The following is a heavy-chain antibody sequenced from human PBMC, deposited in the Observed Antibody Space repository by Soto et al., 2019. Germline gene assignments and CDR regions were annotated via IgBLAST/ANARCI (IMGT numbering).Heavy chain of an antibody. CDR3: VRMPPRVIDR. J-gene: IGHJ5*02. D-gene: IGHD2-2*01. V-gene: IGHV4-31*03. Sequence: PSETLSLTCTVSGGSISSGGYYWSWIRQHPGKGLEWIGYIYYSGSTYYNPSLKSRVTIYVDTSKNQFSLKMTSVTAADTSIYYCVRMPPRVIDRWGQGILVTVSS. CDR1: GGSISSGGYY. CDR2: IYYSGST.